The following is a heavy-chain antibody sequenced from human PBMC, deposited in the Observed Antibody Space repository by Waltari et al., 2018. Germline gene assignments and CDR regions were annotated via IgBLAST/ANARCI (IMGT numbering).Heavy chain of an antibody. D-gene: IGHD5-18*01. V-gene: IGHV3-53*01. CDR3: AREGGYSYDLDY. J-gene: IGHJ4*02. Sequence: EVQLVESGGGLIQPGGSLRLSFAASGFTVSSNYMSWVRQAPGKGLEWVSVIYSGGSTYYADSVKGRCTISRDNSKNTRYLQMNSLRAEDTAVYYCAREGGYSYDLDYWGQGTLVTVSS. CDR1: GFTVSSNY. CDR2: IYSGGST.